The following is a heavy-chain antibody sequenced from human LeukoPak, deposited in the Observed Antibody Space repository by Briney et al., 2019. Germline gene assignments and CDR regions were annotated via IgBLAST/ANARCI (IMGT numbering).Heavy chain of an antibody. J-gene: IGHJ4*02. V-gene: IGHV4-34*01. Sequence: PSETLSLTCAVYGGSFSGYYWSWIRQPPGKGLEWIGEINHSGSTNYNPSLESRVTISVDTSKNQFSLKLSSVTAADTAVYYCARGTEMATAKLDYWGQGTLVTVSS. CDR1: GGSFSGYY. CDR2: INHSGST. CDR3: ARGTEMATAKLDY. D-gene: IGHD5-24*01.